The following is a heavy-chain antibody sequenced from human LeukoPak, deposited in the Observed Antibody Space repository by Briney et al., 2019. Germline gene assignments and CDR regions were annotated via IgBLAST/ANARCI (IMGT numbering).Heavy chain of an antibody. Sequence: GGSLRLSCAASGFTFSSYAMSWVRQVAAKGLEWVSVISGSGDNTYYADSVKGRFTISRDNSKNMLYLQMNSLRAEDTAVYYCAKWKYSNSGIDDYWGQGTLVTVSS. CDR3: AKWKYSNSGIDDY. CDR1: GFTFSSYA. D-gene: IGHD6-6*01. CDR2: ISGSGDNT. V-gene: IGHV3-23*01. J-gene: IGHJ4*02.